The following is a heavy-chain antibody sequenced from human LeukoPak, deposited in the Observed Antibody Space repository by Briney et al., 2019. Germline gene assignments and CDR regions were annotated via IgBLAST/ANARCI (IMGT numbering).Heavy chain of an antibody. Sequence: PSQTLSLTCTVSGGSISSGDYYWSWIRQPPGKGLEWIGYIYYSGSTYYNPSLKSRVTISVDTSKNQLSLKLSSVTAADTAVYYCAGEPVYSGYFDYWGQGTLVTVSS. D-gene: IGHD5-12*01. J-gene: IGHJ4*02. V-gene: IGHV4-30-4*01. CDR1: GGSISSGDYY. CDR3: AGEPVYSGYFDY. CDR2: IYYSGST.